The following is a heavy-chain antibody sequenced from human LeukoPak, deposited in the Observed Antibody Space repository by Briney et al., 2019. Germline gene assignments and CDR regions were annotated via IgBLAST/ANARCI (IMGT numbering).Heavy chain of an antibody. V-gene: IGHV1-18*01. CDR3: ARGGRYDFWSGSSFDY. CDR2: ISAYNGNT. Sequence: ASVKVSCKASGYTFTSYGISWVRQAPGQGLEWMGWISAYNGNTNYAQKLQGRVTMTTDTSTSTAYMELRSLRSDDTAVYYCARGGRYDFWSGSSFDYWGQGTLVTVSS. CDR1: GYTFTSYG. D-gene: IGHD3-3*01. J-gene: IGHJ4*02.